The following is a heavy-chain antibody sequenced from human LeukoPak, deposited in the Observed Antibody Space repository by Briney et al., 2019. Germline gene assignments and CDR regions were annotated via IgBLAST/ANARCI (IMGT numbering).Heavy chain of an antibody. Sequence: PGGSLRLSCAASGFTFSSYWMGWVRQAPGKGLEWVADIKEDGSDIYSVDSVKGRFTISRDNAKNSLYLQMNSLRAEDPAVYYCARDTYRFFDLWGRGTLVTVSS. V-gene: IGHV3-7*01. CDR2: IKEDGSDI. CDR1: GFTFSSYW. J-gene: IGHJ2*01. CDR3: ARDTYRFFDL.